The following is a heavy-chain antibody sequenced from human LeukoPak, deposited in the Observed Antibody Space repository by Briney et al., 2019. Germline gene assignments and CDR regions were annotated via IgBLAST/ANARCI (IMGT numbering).Heavy chain of an antibody. D-gene: IGHD3-22*01. V-gene: IGHV3-74*01. Sequence: GGSLRLSCAASGFTFSSYWMHWVRQAPGKGLVWVSRIKSDGSTNYADSVRGRFTISRDNAKNTLSLQMNSLRAEDTGVYYCARAPSEIGGYYPEYFRHWGQGTLVTVSS. J-gene: IGHJ1*01. CDR1: GFTFSSYW. CDR3: ARAPSEIGGYYPEYFRH. CDR2: IKSDGST.